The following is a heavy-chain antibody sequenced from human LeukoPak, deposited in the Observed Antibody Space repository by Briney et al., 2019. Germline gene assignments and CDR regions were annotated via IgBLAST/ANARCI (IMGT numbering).Heavy chain of an antibody. CDR1: GFTFSGFA. D-gene: IGHD4-17*01. CDR3: AKDLTYGDGRWEFAS. CDR2: ILANGFTQ. J-gene: IGHJ5*01. Sequence: EGSLRLSCAASGFTFSGFAMAWVRQIPGKGLEWISGILANGFTQYYADSVRGRFTISRDNSRDTLFLEMSSLRGDDTAIYFCAKDLTYGDGRWEFASWGQGTLVTVA. V-gene: IGHV3-23*01.